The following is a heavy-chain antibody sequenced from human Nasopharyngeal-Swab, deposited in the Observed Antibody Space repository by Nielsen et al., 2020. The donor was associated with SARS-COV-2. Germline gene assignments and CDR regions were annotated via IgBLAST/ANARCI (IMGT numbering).Heavy chain of an antibody. V-gene: IGHV4-59*13. CDR1: GGSISSYY. CDR2: IYYSGST. Sequence: GSLRLSCTVSGGSISSYYWSWIRQPPGKGLEWIGYIYYSGSTHYNPSLKRRVTISVDTSKNQFSLKLSSVTAADTAVYYCARGFDYWGQGTLVTVSS. CDR3: ARGFDY. J-gene: IGHJ4*02.